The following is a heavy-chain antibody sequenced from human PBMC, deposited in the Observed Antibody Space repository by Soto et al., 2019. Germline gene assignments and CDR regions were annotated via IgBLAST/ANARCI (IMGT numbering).Heavy chain of an antibody. Sequence: QLQLQESGSGLVKPSQTLSLTCAVSGGSISSGGYSWSWIRQPPGKCLEWIGYIYHSGSTYYNPSLKSRVTISVARSKTQFSLKLSSVTAADTAVYYCARAHYGDYGYGMDVWGQGTTVTVSS. CDR1: GGSISSGGYS. CDR3: ARAHYGDYGYGMDV. CDR2: IYHSGST. D-gene: IGHD4-17*01. V-gene: IGHV4-30-2*01. J-gene: IGHJ6*02.